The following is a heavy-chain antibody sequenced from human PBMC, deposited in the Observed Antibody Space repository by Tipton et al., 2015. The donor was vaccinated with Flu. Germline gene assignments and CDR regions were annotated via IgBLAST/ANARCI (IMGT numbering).Heavy chain of an antibody. J-gene: IGHJ6*02. V-gene: IGHV3-30*04. D-gene: IGHD1-26*01. CDR3: ARARETGIAGTTIGFYFYPMDV. CDR1: GFTFSIYA. CDR2: TSFDGKKK. Sequence: SLRLSCATSGFTFSIYAMHWVRQAPGKGLEWLTVTSFDGKKKFYADSVKGRFSISRDNFKNILFLELDILRPDDTGLYYCARARETGIAGTTIGFYFYPMDVWGQGTTVIVSS.